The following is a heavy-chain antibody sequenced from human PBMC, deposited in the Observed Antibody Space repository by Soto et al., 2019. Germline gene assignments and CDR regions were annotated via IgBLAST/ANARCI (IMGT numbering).Heavy chain of an antibody. CDR2: INPNSGGT. Sequence: ASVKVSCKASGYTFTGYYMHWVRQAPGQGLEWMGWINPNSGGTNYAQKFQGWVTMTRDTSISTAYMELSRLRSDDTAVYYCARTRGINYDILTGYQEYYYYYGMDVWGQGTTVTVSS. V-gene: IGHV1-2*04. CDR1: GYTFTGYY. CDR3: ARTRGINYDILTGYQEYYYYYGMDV. J-gene: IGHJ6*02. D-gene: IGHD3-9*01.